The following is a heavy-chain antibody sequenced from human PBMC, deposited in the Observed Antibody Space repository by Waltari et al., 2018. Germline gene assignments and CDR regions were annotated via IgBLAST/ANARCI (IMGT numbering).Heavy chain of an antibody. CDR2: IYYSGST. CDR3: ARGHCSGGSCPLDY. D-gene: IGHD2-15*01. Sequence: QVQLQESGPGLVKPSQTLSLTCTVSGGSISSGGYYWIWIRQHPGKGLEWIGYIYYSGSTYYNPSLKSLVTISVDTSKNQFSLKLSSVTAADTAVYYCARGHCSGGSCPLDYWGQGTLVTVSS. CDR1: GGSISSGGYY. J-gene: IGHJ4*02. V-gene: IGHV4-31*01.